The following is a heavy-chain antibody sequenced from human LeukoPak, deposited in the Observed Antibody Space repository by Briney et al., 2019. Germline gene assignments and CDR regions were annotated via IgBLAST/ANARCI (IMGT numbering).Heavy chain of an antibody. V-gene: IGHV3-48*02. Sequence: PAGSLTLSRAASGFTFSSYSMNWVRQAPGKGLEWVSYISSRRSTIYYADSVKGRFTTSRDNAKNALYLQMNSLRDEDTAVYYCARDGSMITFGGVIVKDHDAFDIWGQARIVSVSS. CDR2: ISSRRSTI. D-gene: IGHD3-16*02. CDR3: ARDGSMITFGGVIVKDHDAFDI. CDR1: GFTFSSYS. J-gene: IGHJ3*02.